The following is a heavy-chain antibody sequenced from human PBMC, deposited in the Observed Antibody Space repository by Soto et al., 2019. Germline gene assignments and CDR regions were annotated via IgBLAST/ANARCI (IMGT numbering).Heavy chain of an antibody. Sequence: KSSETLSLTCAVYGGSFSGYYWSWIRQPPGKGLEWIGEINHSGSTNYNPSLKSRVTISVDTSKNQFSLKLSSVTAADTAVYYCARGPVVVVAATRGAKYYFDYWGQGTLVTVSS. V-gene: IGHV4-34*01. J-gene: IGHJ4*02. D-gene: IGHD2-15*01. CDR2: INHSGST. CDR3: ARGPVVVVAATRGAKYYFDY. CDR1: GGSFSGYY.